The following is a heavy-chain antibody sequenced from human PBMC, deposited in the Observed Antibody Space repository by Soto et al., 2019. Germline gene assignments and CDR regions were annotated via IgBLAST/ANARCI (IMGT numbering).Heavy chain of an antibody. V-gene: IGHV4-59*08. Sequence: PSETQSLTCTVSGGSISSYYWSWIRQPPGKGLEWIGYIYYSGSTNYNPSLKSRVTISVDTSKNQFSLKLSSVTAADTAVYYCARLNPTFGYYYYMDVWGKGTTVTVSS. CDR3: ARLNPTFGYYYYMDV. J-gene: IGHJ6*03. CDR1: GGSISSYY. CDR2: IYYSGST. D-gene: IGHD3-16*01.